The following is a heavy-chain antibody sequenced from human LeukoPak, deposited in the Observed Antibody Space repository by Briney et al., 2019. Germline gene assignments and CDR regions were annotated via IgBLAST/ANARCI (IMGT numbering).Heavy chain of an antibody. Sequence: GGSLRLPCAASGFTFSSYWMSWVRQASGKGLEWVANIKQDGSEKYFVDSVKGRFTMSRDNAKNSLYLQMNSLRAEDTAVYYCARSRYCVNGICSYFDYWGQGTLVTVSS. CDR1: GFTFSSYW. J-gene: IGHJ4*02. D-gene: IGHD2-8*01. CDR2: IKQDGSEK. CDR3: ARSRYCVNGICSYFDY. V-gene: IGHV3-7*03.